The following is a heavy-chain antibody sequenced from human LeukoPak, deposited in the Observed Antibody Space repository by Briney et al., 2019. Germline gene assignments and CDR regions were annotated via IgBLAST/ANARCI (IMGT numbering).Heavy chain of an antibody. J-gene: IGHJ3*02. CDR2: IKQDGSEK. CDR1: GFTFSNYW. Sequence: GGSLRPSCAASGFTFSNYWMSWVRQAPGKGLEWVANIKQDGSEKYYVDSVKGRFTISRDNAKNSLYLQMNSLRAEDTAVYYCARDPENLFTMIVHDVFNIWGQGTMVTVSS. V-gene: IGHV3-7*01. D-gene: IGHD3-22*01. CDR3: ARDPENLFTMIVHDVFNI.